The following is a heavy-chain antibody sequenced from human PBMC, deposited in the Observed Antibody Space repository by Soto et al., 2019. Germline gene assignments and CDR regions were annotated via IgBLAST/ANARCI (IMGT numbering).Heavy chain of an antibody. CDR3: AKDVLMITFGGAIAPIDF. D-gene: IGHD3-16*02. CDR1: GFTFSIYA. V-gene: IGHV3-23*01. Sequence: GGSLRLSCAVSGFTFSIYAMPWVRQAPGKGLEWVSAISGSGGTTYYADSVKGRFTVSRDNSKNTLYLQMNSLRAEDTAVYYCAKDVLMITFGGAIAPIDFSGPTTLVTVFS. J-gene: IGHJ4*02. CDR2: ISGSGGTT.